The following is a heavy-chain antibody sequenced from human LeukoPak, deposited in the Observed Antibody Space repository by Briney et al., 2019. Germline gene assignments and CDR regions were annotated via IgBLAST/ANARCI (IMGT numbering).Heavy chain of an antibody. Sequence: GGSLRLSCAASGFTFSSYWMHWVRQAPGKGLVWVSRINSDGSSTSYADSVKGRFTISRDNAKNTLYLQMNSLRAEDTAVYYCARGGIVRATRAFDIWGQGTMVTVSS. D-gene: IGHD1-26*01. CDR1: GFTFSSYW. CDR2: INSDGSST. CDR3: ARGGIVRATRAFDI. V-gene: IGHV3-74*01. J-gene: IGHJ3*02.